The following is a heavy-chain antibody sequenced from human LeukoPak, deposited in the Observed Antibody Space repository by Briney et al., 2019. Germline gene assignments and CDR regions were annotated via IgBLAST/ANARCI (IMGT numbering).Heavy chain of an antibody. Sequence: GGSLRLSCAASGFTFSTYAMSWVRQAPGKGLEWVSTISDSGANTYYADSVKGRFTISRDNSKNTLYLQMNSLRVEDTAVYYCAKYAPPTTVVTRFFDYWGQGTLVTVSS. J-gene: IGHJ4*02. CDR2: ISDSGANT. D-gene: IGHD4-23*01. CDR1: GFTFSTYA. V-gene: IGHV3-23*01. CDR3: AKYAPPTTVVTRFFDY.